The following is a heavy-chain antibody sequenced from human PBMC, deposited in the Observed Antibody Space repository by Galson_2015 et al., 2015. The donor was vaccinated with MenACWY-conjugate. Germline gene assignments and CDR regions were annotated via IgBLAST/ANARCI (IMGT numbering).Heavy chain of an antibody. CDR2: IYSSGST. Sequence: ETLSLTCTVSGGSVSSGPYWTWIRQPPGKGLEWIGLIYSSGSTKYNPSLKSRVTISLDMSKNQVSLKLSSVTAADTAVYYCAREYNKWGQGTLVTVSS. J-gene: IGHJ4*02. CDR1: GGSVSSGPY. CDR3: AREYNK. V-gene: IGHV4-61*01. D-gene: IGHD1-14*01.